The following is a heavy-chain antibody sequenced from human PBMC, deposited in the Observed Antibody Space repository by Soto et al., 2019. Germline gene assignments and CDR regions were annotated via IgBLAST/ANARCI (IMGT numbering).Heavy chain of an antibody. J-gene: IGHJ2*01. V-gene: IGHV4-59*12. CDR2: INYSGST. D-gene: IGHD4-17*01. CDR3: ARGPTTVTPSRWYFEL. CDR1: ADSISSYY. Sequence: PSETLSLTCTVSADSISSYYWSWIRQPPGKGLEWIGYINYSGSTNYNPSLRSRVTISVDTSQEQFSLKLSSVTAADTAVYYCARGPTTVTPSRWYFELWGRGTLVTVSS.